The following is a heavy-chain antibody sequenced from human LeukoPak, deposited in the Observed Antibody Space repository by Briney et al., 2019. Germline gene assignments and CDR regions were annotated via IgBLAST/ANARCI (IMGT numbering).Heavy chain of an antibody. CDR3: ARRGYWSGGSCEYFDY. CDR1: GYSSTSYW. V-gene: IGHV5-51*01. J-gene: IGHJ4*02. CDR2: IYPGDSDT. Sequence: GESLKISCKGSGYSSTSYWIGWVRQMPGKGLEWMGIIYPGDSDTRYSPSFQGQVTISADKSISTAYLQWSSLKAADTAMYYCARRGYWSGGSCEYFDYWGQGTLVTVSS. D-gene: IGHD2-15*01.